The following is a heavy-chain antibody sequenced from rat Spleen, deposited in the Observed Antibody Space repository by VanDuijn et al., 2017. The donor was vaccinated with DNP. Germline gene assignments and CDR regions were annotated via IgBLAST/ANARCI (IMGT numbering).Heavy chain of an antibody. CDR2: ISPSGSRT. V-gene: IGHV5S11*01. CDR1: GFTFSNYY. CDR3: ARHAGSSFDY. Sequence: EVQLVESGGGPVQPGRSLKLSCAASGFTFSNYYMAWVRQAPRKGLEWVAAISPSGSRTLYPDSVKGRFTISRDNAKSTLYLQMDSLRSEETATYYCARHAGSSFDYWGQGVMVTVSS. J-gene: IGHJ2*01. D-gene: IGHD5-1*01.